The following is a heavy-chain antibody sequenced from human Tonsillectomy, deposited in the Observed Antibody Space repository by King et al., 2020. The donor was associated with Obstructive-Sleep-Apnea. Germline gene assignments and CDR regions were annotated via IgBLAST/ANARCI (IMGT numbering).Heavy chain of an antibody. J-gene: IGHJ6*02. D-gene: IGHD6-13*01. V-gene: IGHV4-38-2*02. Sequence: QLQESGPGLVKPSETLSLTCTVSGYSISGGYYWGWIRQPPGKGLEWIGSIYHSGSIYYNPSLRGRLNISVDTSKNQFSLKLSSVTAADTAIYYCAREEQQLGYYYYGMDVWGQGTTGTVSS. CDR3: AREEQQLGYYYYGMDV. CDR1: GYSISGGYY. CDR2: IYHSGSI.